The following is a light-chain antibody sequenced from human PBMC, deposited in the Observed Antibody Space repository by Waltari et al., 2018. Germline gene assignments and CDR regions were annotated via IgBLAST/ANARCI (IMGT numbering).Light chain of an antibody. CDR1: SSDVGGYNY. V-gene: IGLV2-14*01. Sequence: QSALTQPASVPGSPGQSITISCTGTSSDVGGYNYVSWYQQHPGKAPKLMIYDVSNRPSGVPNRFSGSKSGNTASLTISGLQAEDEADYYCSSYTSSSTLVFGGGTKLTVL. J-gene: IGLJ2*01. CDR2: DVS. CDR3: SSYTSSSTLV.